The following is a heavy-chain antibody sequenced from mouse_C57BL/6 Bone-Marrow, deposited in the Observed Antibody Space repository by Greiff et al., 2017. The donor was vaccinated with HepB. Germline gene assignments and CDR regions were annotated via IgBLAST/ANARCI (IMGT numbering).Heavy chain of an antibody. V-gene: IGHV1-80*01. D-gene: IGHD2-1*01. CDR1: GYAFSSYW. J-gene: IGHJ2*01. CDR2: IYPGDGDT. Sequence: VQLQQSGAELVKPGASVKISCKASGYAFSSYWMNWVKQRPGKGLEWIGQIYPGDGDTNYNGKFKGKATLTADKSSSTAYMQLSRLTSEDSAVYFCARYGNYVFYCDYWGQGTTLTVSS. CDR3: ARYGNYVFYCDY.